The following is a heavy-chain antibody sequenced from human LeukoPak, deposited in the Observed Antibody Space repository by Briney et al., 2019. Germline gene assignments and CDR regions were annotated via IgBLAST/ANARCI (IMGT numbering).Heavy chain of an antibody. J-gene: IGHJ4*02. Sequence: GGSLRLSCAASGFTFTTYAMSWVRQAPGRGLEWVATLSGSGAGTYYSDSVQGRFTISRDNSKRTLFLQMNSLRAEDTAFYYCAKAELGVDTFFDYWGQGTLVTVSS. CDR3: AKAELGVDTFFDY. CDR2: LSGSGAGT. CDR1: GFTFTTYA. V-gene: IGHV3-23*01. D-gene: IGHD3-3*01.